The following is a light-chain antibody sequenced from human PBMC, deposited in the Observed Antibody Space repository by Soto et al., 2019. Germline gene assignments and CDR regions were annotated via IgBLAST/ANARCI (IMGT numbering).Light chain of an antibody. Sequence: QSALTQPASVSGSPGQSITISCTGSSIDVGAYNYVSWYQQHPGKAPKLMIYDVTNRPSGVSSRFSGSKSGNTASLTISGLQADDEADYYCSSYTSTTTLYVFGPGTKLTVL. CDR2: DVT. CDR1: SIDVGAYNY. J-gene: IGLJ1*01. V-gene: IGLV2-14*01. CDR3: SSYTSTTTLYV.